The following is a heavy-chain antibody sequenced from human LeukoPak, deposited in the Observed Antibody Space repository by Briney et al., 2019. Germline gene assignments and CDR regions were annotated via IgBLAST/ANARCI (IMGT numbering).Heavy chain of an antibody. V-gene: IGHV3-7*03. CDR1: GFTFSSYW. CDR2: IKQDGSEK. D-gene: IGHD1-26*01. CDR3: ARGRGSYWSNY. J-gene: IGHJ4*02. Sequence: PGGSLRLSCAASGFTFSSYWTSWVRQAPGKGLEWVANIKQDGSEKYYVDSVKGRFTISRDNAKNSLYLQMNSLRAEDTAVYYCARGRGSYWSNYWGQGTLVTVSS.